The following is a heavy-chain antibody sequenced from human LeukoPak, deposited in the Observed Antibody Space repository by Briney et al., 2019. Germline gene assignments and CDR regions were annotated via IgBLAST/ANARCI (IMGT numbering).Heavy chain of an antibody. J-gene: IGHJ4*02. D-gene: IGHD3-3*01. CDR2: IYSGGST. Sequence: GGSLRLSCAASGFSFSSYGMSWVRQAPGKGLEWVSVIYSGGSTYYADSVKGRFTISRDNSKNTLYLQMNSLRAEDTAVYYCAREGDDFRAFDYWGQGTLVTVSS. CDR3: AREGDDFRAFDY. V-gene: IGHV3-66*01. CDR1: GFSFSSYG.